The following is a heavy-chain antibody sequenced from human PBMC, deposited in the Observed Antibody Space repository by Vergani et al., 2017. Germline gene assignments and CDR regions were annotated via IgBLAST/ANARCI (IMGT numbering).Heavy chain of an antibody. D-gene: IGHD3-16*01. CDR1: GYNFDIYW. V-gene: IGHV5-51*01. J-gene: IGHJ6*02. CDR3: ARHARYSDVTGNYVYYGMDV. CDR2: VYPADSDT. Sequence: EMQLVQSGAEVRKPGASVKISCRTSGYNFDIYWIGWVRQLPGKGLEWMGIVYPADSDTRYSPSFKGQVTVSADKSTSTAFLEWSGLKVTDTALYYCARHARYSDVTGNYVYYGMDVWGQGTSVIGSS.